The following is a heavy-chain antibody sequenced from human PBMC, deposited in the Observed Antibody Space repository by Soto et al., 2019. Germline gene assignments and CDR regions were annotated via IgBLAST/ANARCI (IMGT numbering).Heavy chain of an antibody. J-gene: IGHJ4*02. V-gene: IGHV3-30-3*01. D-gene: IGHD1-1*01. CDR1: GFTFSSYA. CDR3: ARGPYWNLFDY. Sequence: GGSLRLSCAASGFTFSSYAMHWVRQAPGKGLEWVAVISYDGSNKYYADSVKGRFTISRDNSKNTLYLQMNSLRAEDTAVYYCARGPYWNLFDYWGQGTLVTAPQ. CDR2: ISYDGSNK.